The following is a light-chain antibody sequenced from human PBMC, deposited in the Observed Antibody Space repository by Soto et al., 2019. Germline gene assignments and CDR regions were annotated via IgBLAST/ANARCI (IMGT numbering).Light chain of an antibody. J-gene: IGKJ1*01. Sequence: EVVMTQSPATLSVSPGKRVTLSCRASQSINAHLAWYQQKPGQAPRLLIHGASTRATGIPARFSGSGFGTEFILTISCLQSEDFAVYYCQQYNTWLWTFGQGTKVEIQ. CDR3: QQYNTWLWT. CDR2: GAS. CDR1: QSINAH. V-gene: IGKV3-15*01.